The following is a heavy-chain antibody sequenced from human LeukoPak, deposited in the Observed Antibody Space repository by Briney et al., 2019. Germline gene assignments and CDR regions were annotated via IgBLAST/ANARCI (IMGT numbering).Heavy chain of an antibody. J-gene: IGHJ5*02. CDR2: IYWNDDK. D-gene: IGHD3-3*01. V-gene: IGHV2-5*01. Sequence: SGPTLLKPTQTLTLTCTFSGFSLSTSGVGVGWIRQPPGKALEWLALIYWNDDKRYSPSLKSRLTITKDTSKNQVVLTMTNMDPVDTATYYCAHSITIFGVVIMGDWFDPWGQGTLVTVSS. CDR3: AHSITIFGVVIMGDWFDP. CDR1: GFSLSTSGVG.